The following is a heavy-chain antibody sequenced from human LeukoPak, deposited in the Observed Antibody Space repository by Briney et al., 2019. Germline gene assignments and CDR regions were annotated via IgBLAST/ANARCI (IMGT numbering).Heavy chain of an antibody. CDR2: INHSGST. CDR3: ASLGRNGVELSSGY. J-gene: IGHJ4*02. Sequence: SETLSLTCAVYGGSFSGYYWSWIRQPPGKGLEWIGEINHSGSTNYNPSLKSRVTISVDTSKNQFSLKLSAVTAADTAVYYCASLGRNGVELSSGYWGQGTLVTVSS. V-gene: IGHV4-34*01. D-gene: IGHD1-7*01. CDR1: GGSFSGYY.